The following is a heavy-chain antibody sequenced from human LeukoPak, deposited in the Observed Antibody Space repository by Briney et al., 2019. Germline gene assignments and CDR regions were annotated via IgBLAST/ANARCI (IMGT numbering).Heavy chain of an antibody. CDR3: AKYRGSGSSMNWFDL. J-gene: IGHJ5*02. V-gene: IGHV1-2*02. CDR1: GYTFTGYY. Sequence: GSVKVSCKASGYTFTGYYMHWVRQAPGQGLEWVGWINPNCGGTNYAQKFQGRVTITRDKAISTAYMELSRLRSDGTPVYFLAKYRGSGSSMNWFDLWGQGTMVPVSS. CDR2: INPNCGGT. D-gene: IGHD6-25*01.